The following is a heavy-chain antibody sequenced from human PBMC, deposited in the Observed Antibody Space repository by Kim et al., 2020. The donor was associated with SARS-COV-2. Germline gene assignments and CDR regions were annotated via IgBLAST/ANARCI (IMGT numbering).Heavy chain of an antibody. CDR2: IYHSGST. CDR3: ARAREEPEYYFDY. V-gene: IGHV4-31*03. CDR1: GGSISSGGYY. Sequence: SETLSLTCTVSGGSISSGGYYWSWIRQHPGKGLEWIGYIYHSGSTYYNPSLKSRVTISVDTSKNQFSLKLSSVTAADTAVYYCARAREEPEYYFDYWGQGTLVTVSS. D-gene: IGHD1-26*01. J-gene: IGHJ4*02.